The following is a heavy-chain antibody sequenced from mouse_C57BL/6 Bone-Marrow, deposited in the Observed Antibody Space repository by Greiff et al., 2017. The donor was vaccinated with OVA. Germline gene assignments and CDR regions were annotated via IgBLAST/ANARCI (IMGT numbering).Heavy chain of an antibody. Sequence: EVQLQQSGAELVRPGASVKLSCTASGFNIKDYYMHWVKQRPEQGLEWIGRIDPEDGDTEYAPKFQGKATMTADPSSNTAYLQLSSLTSEDTAVYYCTTTRGYGSRGPWFAYWGQGTLVTVSA. CDR3: TTTRGYGSRGPWFAY. CDR1: GFNIKDYY. J-gene: IGHJ3*01. CDR2: IDPEDGDT. D-gene: IGHD1-1*01. V-gene: IGHV14-1*01.